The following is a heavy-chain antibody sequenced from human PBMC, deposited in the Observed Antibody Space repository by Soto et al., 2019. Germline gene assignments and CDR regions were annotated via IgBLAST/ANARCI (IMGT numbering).Heavy chain of an antibody. J-gene: IGHJ4*02. Sequence: QVQLVQSGAEVKKPGASVKVSCKASGYTFTSYAMHWVRQAPGQRLEWMGWINAGNGNTKFSQKFQGRVTITRDTSASTADMELSSLRSEDTAVYYCARDYYDILTGYLYFDYWGQGTLVTVSS. CDR2: INAGNGNT. CDR1: GYTFTSYA. CDR3: ARDYYDILTGYLYFDY. V-gene: IGHV1-3*01. D-gene: IGHD3-9*01.